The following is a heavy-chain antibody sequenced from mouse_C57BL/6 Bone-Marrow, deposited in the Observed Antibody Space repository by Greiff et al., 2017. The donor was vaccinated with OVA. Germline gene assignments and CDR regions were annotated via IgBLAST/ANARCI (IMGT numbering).Heavy chain of an antibody. CDR3: TPHYYGSRDWYFDV. V-gene: IGHV6-6*01. CDR2: IRNKANNHAT. D-gene: IGHD1-1*01. CDR1: GFTFSDAW. Sequence: EVKLQESGGGLVQPGGSMKLSCAASGFTFSDAWMDWVRQSPEQGLEWVAEIRNKANNHATYYAESVKGRFTISRADSKSSVYLQMNSLRAEDTGIYYCTPHYYGSRDWYFDVWGTGTTVTVSS. J-gene: IGHJ1*03.